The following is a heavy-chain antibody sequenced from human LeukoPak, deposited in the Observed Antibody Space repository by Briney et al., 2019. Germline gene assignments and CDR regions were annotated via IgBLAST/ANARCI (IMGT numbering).Heavy chain of an antibody. D-gene: IGHD6-13*01. CDR2: ISGSGGST. CDR1: GFTFSSYA. V-gene: IGHV3-23*01. Sequence: GGSLRLSCAASGFTFSSYAMSWVRQAPGQGLELVSAISGSGGSTYYADSVKCRFTISRDNSKNTLYLQMNSLRAEDTAVYYCAKCGAAAGRYYCDYWGQGTLVTVSS. J-gene: IGHJ4*02. CDR3: AKCGAAAGRYYCDY.